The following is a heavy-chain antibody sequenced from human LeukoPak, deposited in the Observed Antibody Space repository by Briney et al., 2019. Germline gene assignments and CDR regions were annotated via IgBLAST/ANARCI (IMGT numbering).Heavy chain of an antibody. CDR2: INPSGGST. Sequence: ASVKVSCKASGYTFTSYYMHWVRQAPGQGLEWMGIINPSGGSTSYAQKFQGRVTMTRDTSTSTAYMELRSLRSDDTAVYYCARVGYYYDSSGSPPIGYYYYGMDVWGQGTTVTVSS. CDR1: GYTFTSYY. J-gene: IGHJ6*02. V-gene: IGHV1-46*01. D-gene: IGHD3-22*01. CDR3: ARVGYYYDSSGSPPIGYYYYGMDV.